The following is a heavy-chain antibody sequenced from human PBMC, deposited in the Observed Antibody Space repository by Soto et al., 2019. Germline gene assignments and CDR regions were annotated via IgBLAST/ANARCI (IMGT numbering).Heavy chain of an antibody. Sequence: VQLQESGPGLVKPSETLSLTCTVSGTSISSYYWSWIRQPPGKGLELMANIHYSGTTNYNPSLASRLTLSVDTSKNQFSLKMTSMTXXXXXXXFCARYNSYAIDYWGRGTXXTVS. J-gene: IGHJ4*01. CDR3: ARYNSYAIDY. CDR2: IHYSGTT. V-gene: IGHV4-59*01. D-gene: IGHD2-8*01. CDR1: GTSISSYY.